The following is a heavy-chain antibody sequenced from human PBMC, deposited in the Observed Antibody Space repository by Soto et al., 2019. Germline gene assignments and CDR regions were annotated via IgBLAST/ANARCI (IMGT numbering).Heavy chain of an antibody. V-gene: IGHV1-2*02. CDR2: FNPNSGDT. Sequence: GGSVKVYCKASGYIFTAYSMHLVRQAPGQGLEWVGWFNPNSGDTIYAQKFHGRVTLTGDTSISTAYMELYSLTSDDTAVHYCAREASAVTSLDYWGQGTLVTVSS. CDR3: AREASAVTSLDY. J-gene: IGHJ4*02. D-gene: IGHD6-19*01. CDR1: GYIFTAYS.